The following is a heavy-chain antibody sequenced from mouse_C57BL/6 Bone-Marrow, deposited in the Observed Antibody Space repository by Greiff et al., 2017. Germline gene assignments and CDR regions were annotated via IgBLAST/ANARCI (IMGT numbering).Heavy chain of an antibody. CDR3: EGDYDETGYVDV. CDR1: GYTFTSYW. Sequence: VQLQQPGAELVRPGSSVKLSCKASGYTFTSYWMDWVKQRPGQGLEWIGNINPSDSDTHYTQKFKDKATLTVDKSSNTAYMQLMSLTSEDSAVYDCEGDYDETGYVDVWGTGTTVTVSS. CDR2: INPSDSDT. D-gene: IGHD2-4*01. J-gene: IGHJ1*03. V-gene: IGHV1-61*01.